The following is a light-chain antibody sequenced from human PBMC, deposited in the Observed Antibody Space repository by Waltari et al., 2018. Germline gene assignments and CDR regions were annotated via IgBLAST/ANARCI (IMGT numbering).Light chain of an antibody. Sequence: DIVMTQSPDSLAVSLGERATINCKSSQSVLYNSNGKNYLAWYQHKPGQPPKLLIYWASTRPSGVPCRFSGSGSGTDFTLTITGLQAEDVAVYYCQQYYRSRTFGQGTKVEIK. J-gene: IGKJ1*01. CDR2: WAS. CDR3: QQYYRSRT. CDR1: QSVLYNSNGKNY. V-gene: IGKV4-1*01.